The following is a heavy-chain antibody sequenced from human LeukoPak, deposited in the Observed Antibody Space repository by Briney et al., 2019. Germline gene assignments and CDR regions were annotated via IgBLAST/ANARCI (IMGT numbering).Heavy chain of an antibody. V-gene: IGHV5-51*01. CDR1: GYIFTSYW. CDR3: ARCDYYYYYGMDV. Sequence: GESLKISCKGSGYIFTSYWIGWVRQMPGKGLEWMGIIYPGDSDTRYSPSFQGQVTISADKSISTAYLQWSSLKASDTAMYYCARCDYYYYYGMDVWGQGTTVTVSS. CDR2: IYPGDSDT. J-gene: IGHJ6*02.